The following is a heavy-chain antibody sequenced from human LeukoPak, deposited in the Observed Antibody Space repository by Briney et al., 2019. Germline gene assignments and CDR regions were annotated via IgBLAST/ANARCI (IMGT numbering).Heavy chain of an antibody. J-gene: IGHJ4*02. Sequence: ASVTVSCKASGGTFSSYAISWVRQAPGQGLEWMGGIIPIFGTANYAQKFQGRVTITADESTSTAYMELSSLRSEDTAVYYCAGRGILTGYRYYFDYWGQGTLVTVSS. CDR3: AGRGILTGYRYYFDY. CDR2: IIPIFGTA. V-gene: IGHV1-69*13. CDR1: GGTFSSYA. D-gene: IGHD3-9*01.